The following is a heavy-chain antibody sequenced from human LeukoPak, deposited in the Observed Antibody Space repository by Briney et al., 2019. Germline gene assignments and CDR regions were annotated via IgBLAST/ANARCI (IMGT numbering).Heavy chain of an antibody. V-gene: IGHV4-39*01. CDR3: ARHTRGNNWFNP. CDR2: INYSGGT. J-gene: IGHJ5*02. Sequence: PSETLSLTCTVSGDSISSGSYYCDWIRQPPGKGLEWIGDINYSGGTYYNPSLKSRVTMSVDTSKNQFSLKLSSVIAADTAVYYCARHTRGNNWFNPWGQGTLVTVSS. D-gene: IGHD1-1*01. CDR1: GDSISSGSYY.